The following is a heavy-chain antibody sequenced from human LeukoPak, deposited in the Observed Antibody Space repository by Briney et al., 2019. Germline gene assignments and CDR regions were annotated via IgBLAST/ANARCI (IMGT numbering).Heavy chain of an antibody. CDR1: SGSISTSNYY. J-gene: IGHJ5*02. D-gene: IGHD3-10*01. Sequence: PSETLSLTCIVSSGSISTSNYYWGWVRQPPGKALEWIGNIFYSGSTYYSPSLKSRVTISLDTSRNQFSLKLNSVTAADTAVYYCARYYGSGSPYNWFDPWGQGTLVTVSS. CDR3: ARYYGSGSPYNWFDP. V-gene: IGHV4-39*07. CDR2: IFYSGST.